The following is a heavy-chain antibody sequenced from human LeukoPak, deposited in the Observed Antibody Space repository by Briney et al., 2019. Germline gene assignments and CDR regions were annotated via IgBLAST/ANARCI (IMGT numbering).Heavy chain of an antibody. J-gene: IGHJ4*02. CDR3: ASGRYYYDSSGYSDY. Sequence: SVKVSCKASGGTFSSYTISWARQAPGQGLEWMGRIIPILGIANYAQKFQGRVTITADKSTSTAYMELSSLRSEDTAVYYCASGRYYYDSSGYSDYWGQGTLVTVSS. D-gene: IGHD3-22*01. V-gene: IGHV1-69*02. CDR1: GGTFSSYT. CDR2: IIPILGIA.